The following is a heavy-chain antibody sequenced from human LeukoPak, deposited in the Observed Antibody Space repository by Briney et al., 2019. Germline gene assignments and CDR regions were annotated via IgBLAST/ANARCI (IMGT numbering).Heavy chain of an antibody. Sequence: GESLKISCKGSGYSFTSYWIGWVRQMPGKGLEWMGIIYPGDSDTRYSPSFQGQVTISADKSISTAYLQWSSLKATDTAMYFCVRHRQYKYGPIEYWGQGTLVTVSS. J-gene: IGHJ4*02. CDR2: IYPGDSDT. CDR3: VRHRQYKYGPIEY. D-gene: IGHD5-18*01. CDR1: GYSFTSYW. V-gene: IGHV5-51*01.